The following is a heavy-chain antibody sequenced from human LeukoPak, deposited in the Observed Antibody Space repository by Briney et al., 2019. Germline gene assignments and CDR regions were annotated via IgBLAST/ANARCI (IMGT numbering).Heavy chain of an antibody. CDR2: IIPILGIA. Sequence: SVKVSCKASGGTFSSYAISWVRQAPGQGLEWMGRIIPILGIANYAQKFQGRVTITADKSTSTAYMELSSLRSEDTAVYYCARRLGYCSDGSCYSLNYWGQGTLVTVSS. D-gene: IGHD2-15*01. CDR3: ARRLGYCSDGSCYSLNY. J-gene: IGHJ4*02. CDR1: GGTFSSYA. V-gene: IGHV1-69*04.